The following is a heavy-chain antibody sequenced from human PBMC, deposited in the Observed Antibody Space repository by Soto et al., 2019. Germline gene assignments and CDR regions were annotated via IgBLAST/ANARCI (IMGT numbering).Heavy chain of an antibody. J-gene: IGHJ3*01. D-gene: IGHD1-26*01. Sequence: QVQLVQSGAEVKKPGASVRVSCKTSGSTFINYGIPWVRQAPGQGLDWQGWRSAYNGDTSSSEKLQDRFTMTTDTSTNTVYMDLRSLTSDDTAVYYCARWSAIVGGAEALDVWGQGTMVIVSS. CDR1: GSTFINYG. CDR2: RSAYNGDT. V-gene: IGHV1-18*01. CDR3: ARWSAIVGGAEALDV.